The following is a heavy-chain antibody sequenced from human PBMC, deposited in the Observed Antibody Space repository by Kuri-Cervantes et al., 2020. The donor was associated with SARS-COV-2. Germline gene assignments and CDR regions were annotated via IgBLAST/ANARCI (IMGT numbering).Heavy chain of an antibody. CDR3: AGGPNERKYYFDY. Sequence: SVKVSCKASGGTFSSYAISWVRQAPGQGLEGMGRIIPIFGTANYAQKFQGRVTITADESTSTAYMELRSLRSDDTAVYYCAGGPNERKYYFDYWGQGTLVTVSS. V-gene: IGHV1-69*13. J-gene: IGHJ4*02. CDR2: IIPIFGTA. D-gene: IGHD1-1*01. CDR1: GGTFSSYA.